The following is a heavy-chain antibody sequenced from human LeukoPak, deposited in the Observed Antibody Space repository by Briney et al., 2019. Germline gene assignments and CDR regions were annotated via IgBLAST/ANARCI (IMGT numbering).Heavy chain of an antibody. V-gene: IGHV4-34*01. Sequence: PSETLSLTCAVYGGSFSGYYWSWIRQPPGKGLEWIGEINHSGSTNYNPSLKSRVTISVDTSKNQFSLKLSSVTAADTAVYYCARPNYDYVWGSYRDWGQGTLVTVSS. CDR1: GGSFSGYY. CDR3: ARPNYDYVWGSYRD. J-gene: IGHJ4*02. CDR2: INHSGST. D-gene: IGHD3-16*02.